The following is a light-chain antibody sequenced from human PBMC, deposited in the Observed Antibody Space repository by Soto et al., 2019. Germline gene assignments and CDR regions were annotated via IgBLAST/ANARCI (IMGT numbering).Light chain of an antibody. J-gene: IGLJ3*02. V-gene: IGLV6-57*04. CDR3: QSYGSGIQGV. CDR1: RGNIASNY. Sequence: NFMLTQPHSVSESPGKTVTISCTRSRGNIASNYVQWYQQRPGSAPTTVIYEDNLRTSGFPDRFSGSIDRSSNSDSLTISGLKTEDEADYFCQSYGSGIQGVFVGGTKLNVL. CDR2: EDN.